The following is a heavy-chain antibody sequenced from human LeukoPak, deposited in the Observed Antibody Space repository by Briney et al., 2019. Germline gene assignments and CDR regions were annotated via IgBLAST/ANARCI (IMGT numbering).Heavy chain of an antibody. J-gene: IGHJ4*02. CDR2: INPNSGGT. D-gene: IGHD3-22*01. V-gene: IGHV1-2*02. CDR3: ARVGYYYDSSGYYAY. CDR1: GYTFTGYY. Sequence: GASVKVSCKASGYTFTGYYMHWVRQAPGQGLEWMGWINPNSGGTNYAQKFQGRVTMTRDTSISTAYMELSRLRSDDTAVYYRARVGYYYDSSGYYAYWGQGTLVTVSS.